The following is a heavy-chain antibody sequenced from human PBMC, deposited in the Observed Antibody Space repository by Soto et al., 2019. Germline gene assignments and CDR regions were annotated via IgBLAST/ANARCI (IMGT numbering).Heavy chain of an antibody. V-gene: IGHV4-39*01. CDR3: TRHRATTSWVGSPLMYYFDS. CDR1: SGSIRSSTYY. Sequence: PSETLSLTCTVSSGSIRSSTYYWGWVRQPPGKGMDWLGSTFYSGSTYYNPSLKSRVTISVDRSKSQFSLRLTSVTAADTAMYFCTRHRATTSWVGSPLMYYFDSWGQGTLVTVSS. CDR2: TFYSGST. J-gene: IGHJ4*02. D-gene: IGHD3-10*01.